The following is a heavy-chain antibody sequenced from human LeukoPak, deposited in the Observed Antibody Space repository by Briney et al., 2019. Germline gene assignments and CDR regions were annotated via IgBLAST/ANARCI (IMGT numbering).Heavy chain of an antibody. V-gene: IGHV3-7*01. CDR2: INQDGSEK. Sequence: PGGSLRLSCAVSGFSFSDYWMTWVRQAPGKGLEWVANINQDGSEKYYVDSVKGRFTISRDNAKSSLFLQMNSLRAEDAAVYYCARDPGYYDFWSGLSRHYYYMDVWGKGTTVTVSS. CDR3: ARDPGYYDFWSGLSRHYYYMDV. CDR1: GFSFSDYW. D-gene: IGHD3-3*01. J-gene: IGHJ6*03.